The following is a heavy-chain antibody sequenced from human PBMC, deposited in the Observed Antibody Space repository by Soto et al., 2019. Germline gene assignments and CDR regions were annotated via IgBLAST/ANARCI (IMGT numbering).Heavy chain of an antibody. CDR2: ISGSGGST. CDR3: AKGNQGPPGSSSWYVTPDY. J-gene: IGHJ4*02. V-gene: IGHV3-23*01. CDR1: GFTFSSYA. D-gene: IGHD6-13*01. Sequence: GGSLRLSCAASGFTFSSYAMSWVRQAPGKGLEWVSAISGSGGSTYYADSVKGRFTISKDNSKNTLFLQMNGLRAEETAVYYCAKGNQGPPGSSSWYVTPDYWGQGTLVTVSS.